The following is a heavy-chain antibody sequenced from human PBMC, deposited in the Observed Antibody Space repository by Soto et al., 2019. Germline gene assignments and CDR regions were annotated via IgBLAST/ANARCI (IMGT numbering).Heavy chain of an antibody. D-gene: IGHD3-3*01. V-gene: IGHV3-30-3*01. CDR2: ISYDGSKI. CDR1: GFTFSSHA. J-gene: IGHJ3*02. Sequence: QVQLVESGGGVVQPGRSLRLSCAASGFTFSSHAMHWVRQAPGKGLEWVAVISYDGSKIYYAESVKGRFTMSRDNSKYTLYLQVNSLTAEDTAVYFCARDGEDVLRNIPGDAFDIWGQGIMVTVSS. CDR3: ARDGEDVLRNIPGDAFDI.